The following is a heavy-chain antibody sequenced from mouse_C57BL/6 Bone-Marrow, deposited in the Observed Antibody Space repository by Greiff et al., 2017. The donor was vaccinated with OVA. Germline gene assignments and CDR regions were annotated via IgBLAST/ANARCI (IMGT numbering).Heavy chain of an antibody. D-gene: IGHD2-3*01. V-gene: IGHV1-67*01. CDR3: ARRGWLPYYFDY. CDR1: GYTFTDYA. J-gene: IGHJ2*01. CDR2: ISTYYGDA. Sequence: QVQLQQSGPELVRPGVSVKISCKGSGYTFTDYAMHWVKQSHAQSLEWIGVISTYYGDASYNQKFKDKATMTGDQSSSTAYMELARLTSEDSTVYYYARRGWLPYYFDYWGQGTTLTVSS.